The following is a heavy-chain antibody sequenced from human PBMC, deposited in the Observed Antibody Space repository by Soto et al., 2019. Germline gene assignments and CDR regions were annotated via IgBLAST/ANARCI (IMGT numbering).Heavy chain of an antibody. J-gene: IGHJ4*02. D-gene: IGHD3-10*01. CDR2: ISSSSSTI. Sequence: EVQLVESGGGLVQPGGSLRLSCAASGFTFSSYSMNWVRQAPGKGLEWVSYISSSSSTIYYAESVKGRFTISRDNAKNSLYLQMNSLGDEDPAVYYCARGGYYGSGSYYKGGFSWGQGTLVTVSS. CDR3: ARGGYYGSGSYYKGGFS. V-gene: IGHV3-48*02. CDR1: GFTFSSYS.